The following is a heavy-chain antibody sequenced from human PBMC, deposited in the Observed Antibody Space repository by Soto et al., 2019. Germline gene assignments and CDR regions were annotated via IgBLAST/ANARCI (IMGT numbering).Heavy chain of an antibody. D-gene: IGHD2-8*02. CDR1: GFPFSGNW. Sequence: PGGSLRLSCAASGFPFSGNWMHWVRQAPGEGLVWVSRINGDGSTTNYADSVKGRFTISRDNGKNSLFLQMNNVRPDDTAVYYCARNYWPLFDFWGQGTLVTVSS. CDR2: INGDGSTT. J-gene: IGHJ4*02. CDR3: ARNYWPLFDF. V-gene: IGHV3-74*01.